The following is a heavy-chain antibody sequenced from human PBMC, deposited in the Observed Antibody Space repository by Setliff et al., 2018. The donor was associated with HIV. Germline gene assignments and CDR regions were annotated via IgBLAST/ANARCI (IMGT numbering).Heavy chain of an antibody. CDR3: AKDDFTGAYPSVALDI. CDR2: ISAGGDA. V-gene: IGHV1-18*01. CDR1: GYNFAIYG. D-gene: IGHD1-26*01. J-gene: IGHJ3*02. Sequence: ASVKVSCKASGYNFAIYGISWVRQAPGQGLEWMGWISAGGDAKPAQKFQGRVTLTTDTSSSTAYMELRSLTSDDTAIYYCAKDDFTGAYPSVALDIWGQGTMVTVSS.